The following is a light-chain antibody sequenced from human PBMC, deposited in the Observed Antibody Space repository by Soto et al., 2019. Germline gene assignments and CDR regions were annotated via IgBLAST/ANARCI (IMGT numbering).Light chain of an antibody. Sequence: IVLTQSPGTLSLSPGERVTLSCRASQSVSSTYLAWYQQKPGQAPRLLIYGASSRATGIPDRFSGSGSGTDFTLTICRLEPEDFAVYYCQQFGSSPLYTFGQGTKLEIK. J-gene: IGKJ2*01. V-gene: IGKV3-20*01. CDR3: QQFGSSPLYT. CDR1: QSVSSTY. CDR2: GAS.